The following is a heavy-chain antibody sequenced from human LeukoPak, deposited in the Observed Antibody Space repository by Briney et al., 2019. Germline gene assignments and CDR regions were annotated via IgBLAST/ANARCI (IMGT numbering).Heavy chain of an antibody. CDR2: INPNSGGT. CDR3: ARLVGSWDAFDI. V-gene: IGHV1-2*02. Sequence: ASVKVSCKVSGYTFTGYYMHWVRQAPGQGLEWMGWINPNSGGTNYAQKFQGRVTMTRDASISTAYMELSRLRSDDTAVYYCARLVGSWDAFDIWGQGTMVTVSS. CDR1: GYTFTGYY. J-gene: IGHJ3*02. D-gene: IGHD1-26*01.